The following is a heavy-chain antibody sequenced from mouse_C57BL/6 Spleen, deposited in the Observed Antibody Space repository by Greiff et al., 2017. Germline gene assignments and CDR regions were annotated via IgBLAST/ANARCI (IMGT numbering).Heavy chain of an antibody. CDR3: AKPLSGYHYFDY. CDR1: GYTFTSYT. CDR2: INPSSGYT. D-gene: IGHD3-2*02. V-gene: IGHV1-4*01. J-gene: IGHJ2*01. Sequence: QVQLQQSGAELARPGASVKMSCKASGYTFTSYTMHWVKQRPGQGLEWIGYINPSSGYTKYNQKFKDKATLTADKSSSTAYMQLSSLTSEDSAVYYCAKPLSGYHYFDYWGQGTTLTVSS.